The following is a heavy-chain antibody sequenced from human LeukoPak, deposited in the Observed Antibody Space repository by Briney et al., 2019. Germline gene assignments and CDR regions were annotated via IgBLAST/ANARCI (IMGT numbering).Heavy chain of an antibody. V-gene: IGHV3-7*01. CDR2: IKEDESEK. D-gene: IGHD3-10*01. J-gene: IGHJ6*02. CDR1: GFTFSSYW. CDR3: ARVRTTGSYCGMDV. Sequence: GGSLRLSCAASGFTFSSYWMSWVRQAPGKGLEWVANIKEDESEKYYVDSVKGRFTISRDNAQNSLNLQMNSLRVEDTAMYYCARVRTTGSYCGMDVWGQGTTVTVSS.